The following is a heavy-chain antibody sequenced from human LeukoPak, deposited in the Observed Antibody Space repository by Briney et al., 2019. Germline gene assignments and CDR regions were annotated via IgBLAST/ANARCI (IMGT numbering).Heavy chain of an antibody. CDR2: ITTTSTAI. J-gene: IGHJ4*02. Sequence: TGGSLRLSRAASGFTFSSYSMSWVRQAPGRGLEWLSFITTTSTAIYYADSVKGRFTISRDNAKNSLYLQMDSLRDEDTAVYYCARVRVGYYFDYWGQGTLVTVSS. CDR1: GFTFSSYS. CDR3: ARVRVGYYFDY. D-gene: IGHD3-10*01. V-gene: IGHV3-48*02.